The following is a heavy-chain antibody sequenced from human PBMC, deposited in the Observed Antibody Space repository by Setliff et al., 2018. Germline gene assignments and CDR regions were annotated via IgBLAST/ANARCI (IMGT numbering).Heavy chain of an antibody. V-gene: IGHV5-51*01. D-gene: IGHD3-22*01. CDR1: GYSFTTYW. J-gene: IGHJ4*02. Sequence: PGEYLKISCKASGYSFTTYWIGWVRQMPGKGLEWMGIIYPGDSDTTYSPSFQGQVTISADRSISTAHLQWDSLKASDTAMYYCARGYDSGGWNYWGQGTLVTVSS. CDR2: IYPGDSDT. CDR3: ARGYDSGGWNY.